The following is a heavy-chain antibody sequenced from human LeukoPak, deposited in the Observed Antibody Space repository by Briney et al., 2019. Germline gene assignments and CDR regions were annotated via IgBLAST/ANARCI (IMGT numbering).Heavy chain of an antibody. V-gene: IGHV4-39*01. J-gene: IGHJ3*02. D-gene: IGHD7-27*01. Sequence: SETLSLTCTVSGGAISSSSYYWGWIRQRPGKGLEWIGSIYYSGNTYYNPSLRGRVTISVDTSKNQFSLKLSSVTAADTAVYYCARFVTGDGAFDIWGQGTMVTVSS. CDR3: ARFVTGDGAFDI. CDR1: GGAISSSSYY. CDR2: IYYSGNT.